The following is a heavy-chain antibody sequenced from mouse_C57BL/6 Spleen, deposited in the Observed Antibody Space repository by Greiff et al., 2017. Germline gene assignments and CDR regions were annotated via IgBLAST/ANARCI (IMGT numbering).Heavy chain of an antibody. CDR3: ARALSYGSSYFDY. Sequence: VQLQQSGPELVKPGASVKIPCKASGYTFTDYNMDWVKQSHGKSLEWIGDINPNNGGTIYNQKFKGKATLTVDKSSSTAYMELRSLTSEDTAVYYCARALSYGSSYFDYWGQGTTLTVSS. CDR1: GYTFTDYN. J-gene: IGHJ2*01. V-gene: IGHV1-18*01. CDR2: INPNNGGT. D-gene: IGHD1-1*01.